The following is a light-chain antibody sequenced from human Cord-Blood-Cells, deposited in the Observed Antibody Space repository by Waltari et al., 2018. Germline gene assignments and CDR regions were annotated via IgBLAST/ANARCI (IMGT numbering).Light chain of an antibody. CDR2: SNN. Sequence: GQRATISCSGSSSNIGSNTVNWYQQLPGTAPKLRICSNNQRPSGDPDRFSGSKSGTPASLAISGLQSENEADYYCAAWDDSLNGRVFGGGTRLTVL. CDR3: AAWDDSLNGRV. J-gene: IGLJ2*01. V-gene: IGLV1-44*01. CDR1: SSNIGSNT.